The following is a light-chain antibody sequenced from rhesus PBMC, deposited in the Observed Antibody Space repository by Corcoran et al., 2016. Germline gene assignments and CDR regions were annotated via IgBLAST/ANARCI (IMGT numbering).Light chain of an antibody. J-gene: IGKJ2*01. CDR3: QQDSSRPYS. V-gene: IGKV1-22*01. CDR2: KAS. CDR1: QGISSW. Sequence: DIQMTQSPSSLSASVGDTVTITCRASQGISSWLAWYQQKPGKDLKLLIYKASSLQSGVPSRFSGSGSVTDFTLTISSLQSEDFATYYCQQDSSRPYSFGQGTKVEIK.